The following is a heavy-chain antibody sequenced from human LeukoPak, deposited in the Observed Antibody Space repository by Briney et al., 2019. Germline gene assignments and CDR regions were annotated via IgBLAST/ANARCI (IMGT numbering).Heavy chain of an antibody. CDR1: GFSLNNAK. CDR3: TTGAMAPTTWGY. Sequence: PGGSLRLSCAASGFSLNNAKVSWVRQGPGKGLEWVGRFKSNSDGKTTDYAAPVKGRFTISRDDSKNTVYLQMNSLKTEDTAVYYCTTGAMAPTTWGYWGQGTLVTVSS. D-gene: IGHD6-19*01. V-gene: IGHV3-15*01. CDR2: FKSNSDGKTT. J-gene: IGHJ4*02.